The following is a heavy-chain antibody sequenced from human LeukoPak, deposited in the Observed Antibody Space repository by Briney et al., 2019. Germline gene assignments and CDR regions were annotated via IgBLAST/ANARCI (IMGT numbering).Heavy chain of an antibody. CDR1: GGSFSGYY. V-gene: IGHV4-34*01. CDR3: ASSSGWYLSSDY. D-gene: IGHD6-19*01. Sequence: SETLSLTCAVYGGSFSGYYWSWIRQPPGKGLEWIGEINHSGSTNYNPSLKGRVTISVDTSKNQFSLKLSSVTAADTAVYYCASSSGWYLSSDYWGQGTLVTVSS. CDR2: INHSGST. J-gene: IGHJ4*02.